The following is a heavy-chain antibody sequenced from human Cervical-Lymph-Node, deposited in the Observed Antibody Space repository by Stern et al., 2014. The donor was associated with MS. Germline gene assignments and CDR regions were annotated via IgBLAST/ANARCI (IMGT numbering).Heavy chain of an antibody. CDR2: INPNSGGT. V-gene: IGHV1-2*06. D-gene: IGHD6-13*01. J-gene: IGHJ4*02. Sequence: VQLEESGAEVKKPGASVKVSCKASGYTFSGYYMHWVRQAPGQGLEWMGRINPNSGGTNYAQKFQGRVTMTRDTSISTAYMELSRLRSDDTAVYYCARSIAAAEYYFDYWGQGILVTVSS. CDR3: ARSIAAAEYYFDY. CDR1: GYTFSGYY.